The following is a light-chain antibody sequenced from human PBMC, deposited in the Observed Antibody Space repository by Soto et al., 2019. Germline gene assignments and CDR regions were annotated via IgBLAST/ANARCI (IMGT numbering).Light chain of an antibody. CDR2: GAS. CDR3: QQYGSSPT. J-gene: IGKJ5*01. Sequence: EVVWTECPGTLSLSPGERATLSCRASQSVSSSYLAWYQQKPGQAPRLLIYGASSRATGIPDRFSGSGSGTDFTLTISRLEPEDFAVYYCQQYGSSPTFGQGTRLEIK. CDR1: QSVSSSY. V-gene: IGKV3-20*01.